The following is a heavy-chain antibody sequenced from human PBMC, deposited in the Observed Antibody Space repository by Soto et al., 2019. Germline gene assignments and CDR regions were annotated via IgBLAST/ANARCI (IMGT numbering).Heavy chain of an antibody. CDR3: ATYPYYDILTGYYLDY. V-gene: IGHV1-69*13. CDR2: IIPIFGTA. CDR1: GGTFSSYA. J-gene: IGHJ4*02. D-gene: IGHD3-9*01. Sequence: ASVKVSCKASGGTFSSYAISWVRQAPGQGLEWMGGIIPIFGTANYAQKFQGRVTITADESTSTAYMELSSLRSEDTAVYYCATYPYYDILTGYYLDYWGQGTLVTVSS.